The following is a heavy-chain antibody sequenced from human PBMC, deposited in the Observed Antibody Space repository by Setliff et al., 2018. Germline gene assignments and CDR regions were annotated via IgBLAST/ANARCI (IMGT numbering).Heavy chain of an antibody. Sequence: LSLTCTVSGGSISPYFWSWIRQPPGKGLEWIGYIYHNGNTNFNPSLKTRVTMSVDTSKNQFALNLRSVTAADAAVYYCVRDRTAHSYGLDVWGQGTTVTSP. CDR2: IYHNGNT. CDR3: VRDRTAHSYGLDV. V-gene: IGHV4-59*01. D-gene: IGHD3-10*01. J-gene: IGHJ6*02. CDR1: GGSISPYF.